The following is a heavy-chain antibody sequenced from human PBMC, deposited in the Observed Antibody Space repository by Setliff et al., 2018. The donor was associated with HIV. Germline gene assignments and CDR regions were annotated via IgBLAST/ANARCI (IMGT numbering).Heavy chain of an antibody. CDR2: IYHDGTT. Sequence: SETLSLTCSVSGGSINTSSYYWAWVRQPPGNELEWIGSIYHDGTTHYRSSLRSRAAISIDTSKSQISLKVRSVTAADTAVYFCASTRIRLIRGAVISNLRTPYFDYWGPGSLVTVSS. CDR1: GGSINTSSYY. V-gene: IGHV4-39*07. J-gene: IGHJ4*02. D-gene: IGHD3-10*01. CDR3: ASTRIRLIRGAVISNLRTPYFDY.